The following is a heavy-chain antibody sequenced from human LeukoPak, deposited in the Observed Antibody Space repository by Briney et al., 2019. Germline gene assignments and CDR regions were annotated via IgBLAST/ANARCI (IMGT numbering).Heavy chain of an antibody. CDR2: INHSGST. CDR1: GGSFSGYY. V-gene: IGHV4-34*01. D-gene: IGHD1-26*01. J-gene: IGHJ4*02. CDR3: ARGQLNSGSYYGFDY. Sequence: SETLSLTCAVYGGSFSGYYWSWIRQPPGKGLEWIGEINHSGSTNYNPSLKSRVTISVDTSKNQFSLKLSSVTAADTAVYYCARGQLNSGSYYGFDYWGQGTLVTVSS.